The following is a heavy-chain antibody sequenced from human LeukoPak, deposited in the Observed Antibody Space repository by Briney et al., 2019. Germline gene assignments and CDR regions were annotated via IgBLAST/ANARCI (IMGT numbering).Heavy chain of an antibody. J-gene: IGHJ3*02. Sequence: SETLSLTCTVSGGSISSSSYYWGWIRQPPGKGLEWIGSIYYSGSTYYNPSLKSRVTISVDTSKNQFSLKLSSVTAADTAVYYCARHPPPYSSSPRGYAFDIWGQGTMVTVSS. CDR1: GGSISSSSYY. CDR2: IYYSGST. V-gene: IGHV4-39*01. D-gene: IGHD6-13*01. CDR3: ARHPPPYSSSPRGYAFDI.